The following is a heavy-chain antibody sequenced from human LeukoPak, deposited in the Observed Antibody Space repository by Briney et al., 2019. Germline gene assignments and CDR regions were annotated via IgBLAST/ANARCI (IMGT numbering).Heavy chain of an antibody. CDR2: IYYSGST. CDR3: ARHQWLVPIDY. CDR1: GGSISSSSSYY. V-gene: IGHV4-39*01. D-gene: IGHD6-19*01. Sequence: SETLSLTCTVSGGSISSSSSYYWGWVCQPPGKGLEWIGSIYYSGSTYYNPSLKSRVTISVDTSKNQLSLKLSSVTAADTAVYYCARHQWLVPIDYWGQGTLVTVSS. J-gene: IGHJ4*02.